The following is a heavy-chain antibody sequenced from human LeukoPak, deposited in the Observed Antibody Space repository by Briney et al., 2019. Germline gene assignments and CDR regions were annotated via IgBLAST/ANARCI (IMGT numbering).Heavy chain of an antibody. CDR1: GGSISSGGYY. D-gene: IGHD3-22*01. J-gene: IGHJ6*02. CDR3: ARANYYDSSGYYFGAPHYDYYYGMDV. CDR2: IYYSGST. V-gene: IGHV4-31*03. Sequence: SETLSLTCTVSGGSISSGGYYWSWIRQHPGKGLEWIGYIYYSGSTYYNPSLKSRVTISVDTSKNQFSLKLSSVTAADTAVYYCARANYYDSSGYYFGAPHYDYYYGMDVWGQGTTVTVSS.